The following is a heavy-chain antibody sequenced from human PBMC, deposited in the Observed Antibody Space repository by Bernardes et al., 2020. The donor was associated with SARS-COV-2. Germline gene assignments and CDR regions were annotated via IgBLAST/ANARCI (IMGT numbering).Heavy chain of an antibody. D-gene: IGHD3-3*01. Sequence: GSLRLSCAASGFTFSSYGMHWVRQAPGKGLEWVAVIWYDGSNKYYADSVKGRFTISRDNSKNTLYLQMNSLRAEDTAVYYCARDDFWSGYYTHYYYGMDVWGQGTTVTVSS. CDR1: GFTFSSYG. CDR2: IWYDGSNK. J-gene: IGHJ6*02. V-gene: IGHV3-33*01. CDR3: ARDDFWSGYYTHYYYGMDV.